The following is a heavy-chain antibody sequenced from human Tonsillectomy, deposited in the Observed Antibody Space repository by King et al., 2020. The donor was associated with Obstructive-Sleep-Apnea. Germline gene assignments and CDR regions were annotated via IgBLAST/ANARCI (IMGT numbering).Heavy chain of an antibody. CDR2: ISSDGSNK. D-gene: IGHD3-10*01. J-gene: IGHJ4*02. CDR3: AKDQYYGSGSYYSENDY. Sequence: VQLVESGGGVVQPGRSLRLSCAASGFTFSSYGMHWVRQAPGKGLEWVALISSDGSNKHYADSVKGRFTISRDNSKNTLYLQMNSLRAEDTAVYYCAKDQYYGSGSYYSENDYWGQGTLVTVSS. CDR1: GFTFSSYG. V-gene: IGHV3-30*18.